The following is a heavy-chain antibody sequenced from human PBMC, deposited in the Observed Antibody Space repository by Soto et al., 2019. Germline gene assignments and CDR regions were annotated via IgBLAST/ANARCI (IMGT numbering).Heavy chain of an antibody. CDR2: INPSGGST. V-gene: IGHV1-46*01. CDR3: GSVCGGDCYPHFDY. D-gene: IGHD2-21*02. J-gene: IGHJ4*02. Sequence: ASLKVSCKASGYTFTSYYMHWVRQAPGQGLEWMGIINPSGGSTSYAQKFQGRVTMTRDTSTSTVYMELSSLRSEDTAVYYCGSVCGGDCYPHFDYWGQGTLVTVSS. CDR1: GYTFTSYY.